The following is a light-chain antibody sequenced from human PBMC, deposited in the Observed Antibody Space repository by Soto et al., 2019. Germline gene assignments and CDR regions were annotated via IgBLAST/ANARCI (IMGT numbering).Light chain of an antibody. J-gene: IGLJ2*01. CDR1: SSNIGGYY. CDR3: ATWDDRLSVV. CDR2: ANN. V-gene: IGLV1-47*01. Sequence: QPVLTQPPSASGTPGQRVTISCSGSSSNIGGYYVYWYQQVPGTAPKLLLYANNQRPSGVPDRFSGSKSGTSASLAISGLRSEDEADYYCATWDDRLSVVFGGGTKLTVL.